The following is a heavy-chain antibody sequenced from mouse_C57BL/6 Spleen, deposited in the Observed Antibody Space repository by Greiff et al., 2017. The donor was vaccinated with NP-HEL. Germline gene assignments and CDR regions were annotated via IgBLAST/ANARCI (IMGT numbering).Heavy chain of an antibody. Sequence: VQLQQSGPELVKPGASVKISCKASGYAFSSSWMNWVKQRPGKGLEWIGRIYPGDGDTNYNGKVKGKATLTADKSSSTAYMQLSSLTSEDSAVYVCARELRWGYFDVWGTGTTVTVSS. CDR3: ARELRWGYFDV. V-gene: IGHV1-82*01. J-gene: IGHJ1*03. CDR1: GYAFSSSW. CDR2: IYPGDGDT. D-gene: IGHD1-1*01.